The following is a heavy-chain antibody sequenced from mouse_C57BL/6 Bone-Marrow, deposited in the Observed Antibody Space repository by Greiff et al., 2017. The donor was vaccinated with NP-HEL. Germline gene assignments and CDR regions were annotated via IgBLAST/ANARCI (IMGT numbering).Heavy chain of an antibody. CDR3: AREGPLLFAMDY. CDR2: INYDGSST. Sequence: EVQRVESEGGLVQPGSSMKLSCTASGFTFSDYYMAWVRQVPEKGLEWVANINYDGSSTYYLDSLKSRFIISRDNAKNILYLQMSSLKSEDTATYYCAREGPLLFAMDYWGQGTSVTVSS. D-gene: IGHD1-1*01. J-gene: IGHJ4*01. CDR1: GFTFSDYY. V-gene: IGHV5-16*01.